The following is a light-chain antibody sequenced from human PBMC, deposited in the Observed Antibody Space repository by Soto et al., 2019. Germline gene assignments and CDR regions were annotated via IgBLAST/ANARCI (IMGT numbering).Light chain of an antibody. CDR2: DVS. CDR1: SSDVGAYNY. V-gene: IGLV2-14*01. Sequence: QSVLTQPASVSGSPGQSITISCTGTSSDVGAYNYVSWYQQHPGKAPKLMIYDVSNRPSGVSNRFSGSKSANTASLTISGLQAEDEADYYCSSYTTSSSYVFGTGTQLTVL. J-gene: IGLJ1*01. CDR3: SSYTTSSSYV.